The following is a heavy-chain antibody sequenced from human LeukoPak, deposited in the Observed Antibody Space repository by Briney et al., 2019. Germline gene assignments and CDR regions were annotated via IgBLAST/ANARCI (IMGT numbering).Heavy chain of an antibody. J-gene: IGHJ4*02. CDR1: GFTFSSYA. Sequence: PGGSLRLSCAASGFTFSSYAMHWVRQAPGKGLEWVSGISWNSGSIGYADSVKGRFTISRDNAKNSLYLQMNSLRAEDTALYYCAKRARGPFFDYWGQGTLVTVSS. CDR3: AKRARGPFFDY. CDR2: ISWNSGSI. V-gene: IGHV3-9*01. D-gene: IGHD1-26*01.